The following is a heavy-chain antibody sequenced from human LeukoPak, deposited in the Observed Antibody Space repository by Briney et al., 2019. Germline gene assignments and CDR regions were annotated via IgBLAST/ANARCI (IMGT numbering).Heavy chain of an antibody. CDR1: GGSISSSSYY. CDR2: IYYTGNI. J-gene: IGHJ4*02. D-gene: IGHD6-13*01. V-gene: IGHV4-39*07. Sequence: SETLSLTCSVSGGSISSSSYYWGWIRQPPGKALEWIASIYYTGNIYDNPSLKSLVTLSVDTSKNQFSLRLSSVTAADTAVYYCAGDSIAAAGTAFDYWGQGTLVTVSS. CDR3: AGDSIAAAGTAFDY.